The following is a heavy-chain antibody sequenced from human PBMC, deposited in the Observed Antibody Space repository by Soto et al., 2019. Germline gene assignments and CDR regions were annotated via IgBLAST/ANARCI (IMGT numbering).Heavy chain of an antibody. CDR3: ARGGVSTRTFDY. CDR1: GYNFAGYW. V-gene: IGHV5-51*01. D-gene: IGHD3-3*01. J-gene: IGHJ4*02. CDR2: IYPSDSDT. Sequence: GESLKISCKGSGYNFAGYWIAWVRQMPGKGLELMGIIYPSDSDTRYRPSFQGQVTSSADKSISSAYLQWSSLRASATAMYYCARGGVSTRTFDYWGQGTPVTVSS.